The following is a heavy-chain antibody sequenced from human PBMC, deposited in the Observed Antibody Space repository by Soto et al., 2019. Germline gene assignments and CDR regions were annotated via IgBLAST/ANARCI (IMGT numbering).Heavy chain of an antibody. CDR1: GGSISSYY. J-gene: IGHJ6*02. Sequence: LSLTCTVSGGSISSYYWSWIRQPAGKGLEWIGRIYTSGSTSYNPSLKSRVTMSVDTSKNQFSLKLSSVTAADTAVYYCARGYGDYEGQFDYYYYGMDVWGQGTTVTVSS. CDR2: IYTSGST. V-gene: IGHV4-4*07. CDR3: ARGYGDYEGQFDYYYYGMDV. D-gene: IGHD4-17*01.